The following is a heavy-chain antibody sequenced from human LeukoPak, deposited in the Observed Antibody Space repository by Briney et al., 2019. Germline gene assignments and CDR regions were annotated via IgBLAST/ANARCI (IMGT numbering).Heavy chain of an antibody. Sequence: SETLSLTCTVSGGSISSYYWSWIRQPPGKGLEWIGYIYYSGSTNYNPSLKSRVTISVDTSKNQFSLKLSSVTAADTAVYYCARAVGSERIAAAEVWFDSWGQGILVTVSS. D-gene: IGHD6-13*01. CDR3: ARAVGSERIAAAEVWFDS. V-gene: IGHV4-59*08. CDR2: IYYSGST. CDR1: GGSISSYY. J-gene: IGHJ5*01.